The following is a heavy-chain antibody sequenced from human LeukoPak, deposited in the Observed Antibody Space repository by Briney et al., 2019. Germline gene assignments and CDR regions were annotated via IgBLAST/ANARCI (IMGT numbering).Heavy chain of an antibody. CDR1: GGSISSYY. CDR2: IYYSGSA. V-gene: IGHV4-59*01. D-gene: IGHD5-18*01. Sequence: PSETLSLTCTVSGGSISSYYWSWIRQPPGKGLEWIGYIYYSGSANYNPSLKSRVTISVDTSKNQFSLKLSSVTAADTAVYYCARWIQLWSAYYFDYWGQGTLVTVSP. CDR3: ARWIQLWSAYYFDY. J-gene: IGHJ4*02.